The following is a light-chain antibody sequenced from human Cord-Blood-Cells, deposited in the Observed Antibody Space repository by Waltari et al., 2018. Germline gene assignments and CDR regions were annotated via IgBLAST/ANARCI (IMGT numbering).Light chain of an antibody. J-gene: IGLJ1*01. V-gene: IGLV2-23*01. CDR3: CSYAGSSYV. CDR1: SSDVGSYNL. Sequence: QSALTQPAPVSGSPGQSITIPCTGTSSDVGSYNLFSWYQQHPGKAPNLMIYEGSKRPSGVSNRFSGSKSGNTASLTISVLQAEDEADYYCCSYAGSSYVFGTGTKVTVL. CDR2: EGS.